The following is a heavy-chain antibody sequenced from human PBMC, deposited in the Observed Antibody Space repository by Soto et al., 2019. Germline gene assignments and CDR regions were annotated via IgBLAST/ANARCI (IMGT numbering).Heavy chain of an antibody. D-gene: IGHD2-15*01. V-gene: IGHV4-59*01. J-gene: IGHJ5*02. CDR1: GGSISSYY. CDR2: AYYSAST. CDR3: ARTYCSAGSCYPGGNWFDP. Sequence: SETLSLTCTVSGGSISSYYWSWIRQPPGKGLEWIGYAYYSASTNYNPSLKSRVTMSVDTSKSQFSLNLIAVTAAETNVYYCARTYCSAGSCYPGGNWFDPWGQGTLVTVSS.